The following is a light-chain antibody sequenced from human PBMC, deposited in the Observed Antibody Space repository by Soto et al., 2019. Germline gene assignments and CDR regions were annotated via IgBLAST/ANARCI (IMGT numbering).Light chain of an antibody. J-gene: IGKJ2*03. CDR2: ATS. V-gene: IGKV3-20*01. Sequence: EIVLTQSPGTLSLSPGDRVTLSCRASQIVSSNYFAWYQQKPGQPPRLLIYATSSRATDIPDRFSGSGSGTDFTLTISRLEPEDFAMYYCQQYGDYNSPRYSFGQGTRLEI. CDR3: QQYGDYNSPRYS. CDR1: QIVSSNY.